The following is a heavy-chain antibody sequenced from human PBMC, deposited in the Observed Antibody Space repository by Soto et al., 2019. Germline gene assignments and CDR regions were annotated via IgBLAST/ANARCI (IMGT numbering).Heavy chain of an antibody. CDR3: ARAPPGDYDAFDI. CDR2: INAGNGNT. V-gene: IGHV1-3*01. Sequence: ASVKLSCKASGYTFTSYAMHWVRQAPGQRLEWMGWINAGNGNTKYSQKFQGRVTITRDTSASTAYMELSSLRSEDTAVYYCARAPPGDYDAFDIWGQGAMVTVSS. CDR1: GYTFTSYA. J-gene: IGHJ3*02. D-gene: IGHD4-17*01.